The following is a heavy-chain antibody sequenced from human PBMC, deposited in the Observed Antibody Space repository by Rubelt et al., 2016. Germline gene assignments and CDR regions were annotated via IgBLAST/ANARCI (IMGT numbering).Heavy chain of an antibody. CDR3: TMDTFGRRDD. Sequence: QVQLVESGGGVVQAGGSLRLSCAASGFTFRTYTMHWVRQAPGKGLEWVSVIYGGGNTHYADSVKGRFTISRDNPKNTLYLQMSSLRAEDTAVYYCTMDTFGRRDDWGQGTLVTVSS. CDR2: IYGGGNT. V-gene: IGHV3-NL1*01. CDR1: GFTFRTYT. D-gene: IGHD5-18*01. J-gene: IGHJ4*02.